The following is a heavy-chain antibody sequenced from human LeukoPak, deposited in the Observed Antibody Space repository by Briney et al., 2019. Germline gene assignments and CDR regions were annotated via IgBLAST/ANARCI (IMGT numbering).Heavy chain of an antibody. J-gene: IGHJ4*02. CDR1: GFPFSSYA. D-gene: IGHD2-15*01. Sequence: GGSLRLSCAASGFPFSSYAMSWVRQAPGKGLEWVSTISGSGSNTFYADSVKGRFTISRDNYENILYLQMNSLRAEDTAVYYCAQDLSYIGPDNWGQGTLVTVSS. V-gene: IGHV3-23*01. CDR2: ISGSGSNT. CDR3: AQDLSYIGPDN.